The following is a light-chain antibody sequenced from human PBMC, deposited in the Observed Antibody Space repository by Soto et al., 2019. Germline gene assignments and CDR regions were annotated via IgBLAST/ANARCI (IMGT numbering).Light chain of an antibody. CDR3: QQSYSRPPT. CDR2: AAS. CDR1: QTMSSY. J-gene: IGKJ1*01. V-gene: IGKV1-39*01. Sequence: DIQMTQSPSSLSASVGDRVTITCRAGQTMSSYLTWYQQKPGKPPKLLIAAASIMQSGVPARFSGSGSGTDFTLTTSSLQPEDSATDYFQQSYSRPPTFGEGTKVEIK.